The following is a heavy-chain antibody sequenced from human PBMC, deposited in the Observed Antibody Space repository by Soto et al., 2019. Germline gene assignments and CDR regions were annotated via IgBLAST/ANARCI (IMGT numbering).Heavy chain of an antibody. CDR2: IYYSGGT. V-gene: IGHV4-39*01. CDR3: ATGYYFFDF. D-gene: IGHD3-9*01. CDR1: GDSISSSSYY. J-gene: IGHJ4*02. Sequence: SETLSLTCPVSGDSISSSSYYWGWIRQSPGEGLEWIGSIYYSGGTYYNPSLKSRITISVDTSKNQFSLKLTSVTAADTAVYYCATGYYFFDFWGQGTLVTV.